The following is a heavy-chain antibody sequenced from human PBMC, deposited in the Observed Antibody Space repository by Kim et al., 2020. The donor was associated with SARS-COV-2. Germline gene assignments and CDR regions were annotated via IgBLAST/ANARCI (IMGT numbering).Heavy chain of an antibody. CDR3: ARDRDLYSSGKDAVDI. J-gene: IGHJ3*02. D-gene: IGHD6-19*01. V-gene: IGHV3-7*01. Sequence: GGSLRLSCAASGFTFSSYWMTWVRQAPGKGLEWVANIKQDGNQKYYVDSVKGRFTISRDNAKNSLYLQMNSLRAEDTAVYYCARDRDLYSSGKDAVDIWGERTPVTASS. CDR2: IKQDGNQK. CDR1: GFTFSSYW.